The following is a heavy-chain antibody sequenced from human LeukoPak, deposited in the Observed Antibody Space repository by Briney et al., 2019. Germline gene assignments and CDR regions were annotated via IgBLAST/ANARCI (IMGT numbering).Heavy chain of an antibody. CDR1: GYTFTSYY. J-gene: IGHJ5*02. CDR2: ISPSGGST. CDR3: ARDGANYDSSGHPFGYWFDP. V-gene: IGHV1-46*01. Sequence: ASVKVSCKASGYTFTSYYMHWVRQAPGQGLEWMGIISPSGGSTSYAQKFQGRVTMTRDTSTSTVYMELSSLRSEDTAVYSCARDGANYDSSGHPFGYWFDPWGQGTLVTVSS. D-gene: IGHD3-22*01.